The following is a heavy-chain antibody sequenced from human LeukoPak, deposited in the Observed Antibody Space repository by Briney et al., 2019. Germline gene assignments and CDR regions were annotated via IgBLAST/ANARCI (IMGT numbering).Heavy chain of an antibody. J-gene: IGHJ4*02. Sequence: GGSLRLSCAASGFTFSSYSMNWVRQAPGKGLEWVSSISSSSSYIYYADSVKGRFTISRDNAKNSLYLQMNSLRAEDTAVYYCAREERIAARPFDYWGQGTLVTVSS. CDR1: GFTFSSYS. CDR2: ISSSSSYI. D-gene: IGHD6-6*01. CDR3: AREERIAARPFDY. V-gene: IGHV3-21*01.